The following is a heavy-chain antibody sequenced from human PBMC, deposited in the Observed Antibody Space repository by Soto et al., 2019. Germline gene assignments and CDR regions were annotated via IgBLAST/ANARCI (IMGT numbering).Heavy chain of an antibody. Sequence: QVQLVQSGAEVKQPGASVRVSCRASGYTFTSCDINWLRHATGRGLEWMGWMNAANGNSRSAQKFQGRFTMTSDTSTSTAYMELSSLSFEDTAMYYWARIAGRPSNYYAGDVWGQGTTVTVS. CDR3: ARIAGRPSNYYAGDV. D-gene: IGHD1-26*01. V-gene: IGHV1-8*01. J-gene: IGHJ6*02. CDR1: GYTFTSCD. CDR2: MNAANGNS.